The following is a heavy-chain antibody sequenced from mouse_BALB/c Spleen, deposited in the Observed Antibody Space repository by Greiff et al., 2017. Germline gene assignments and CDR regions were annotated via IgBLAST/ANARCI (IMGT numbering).Heavy chain of an antibody. J-gene: IGHJ4*01. CDR2: ILPGSGST. Sequence: QVQLQQSGAELMKPGASVKISCKATGYTFSSYWIEWVKQRPGHGLEWIGEILPGSGSTNYNEKFKGKATFTADTSSNTAYMQLSSLTSEDSAVYYCARGELRYYYAMDYWGQGTSVTVSS. V-gene: IGHV1-9*01. CDR1: GYTFSSYW. CDR3: ARGELRYYYAMDY.